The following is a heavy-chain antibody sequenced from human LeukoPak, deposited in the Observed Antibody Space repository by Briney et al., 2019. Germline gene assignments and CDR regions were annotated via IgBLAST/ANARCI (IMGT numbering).Heavy chain of an antibody. Sequence: SQTLSLTRTVSGGSISSGGYYWSWIRQPPGKGLEWIGYIYHSGSTNYNPSLKSRVTISVDRSKNQFSLKLSSVTAADTAVYYCARGYSSSWYRSLFDYWGQGTLVTVSS. D-gene: IGHD6-13*01. CDR2: IYHSGST. CDR3: ARGYSSSWYRSLFDY. J-gene: IGHJ4*02. CDR1: GGSISSGGYY. V-gene: IGHV4-30-2*01.